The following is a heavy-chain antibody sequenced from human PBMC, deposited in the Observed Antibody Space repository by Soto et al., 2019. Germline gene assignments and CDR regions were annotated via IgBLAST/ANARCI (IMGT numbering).Heavy chain of an antibody. CDR3: ARGPDRSGFYLFDY. CDR1: GGTFSNHA. Sequence: QVQLVQSGAEVRKPGSSVKVSCKASGGTFSNHAISWVRQAPGQGPEWMGGIIPLSGTTNYAPKFQGRLTITADESMTTANMELSSLRYEDTAVYYCARGPDRSGFYLFDYWGQGTLDTVSS. J-gene: IGHJ4*02. V-gene: IGHV1-69*01. CDR2: IIPLSGTT. D-gene: IGHD3-22*01.